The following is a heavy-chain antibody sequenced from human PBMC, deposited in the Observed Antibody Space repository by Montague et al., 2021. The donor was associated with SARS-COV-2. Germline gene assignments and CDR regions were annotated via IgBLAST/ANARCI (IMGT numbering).Heavy chain of an antibody. Sequence: SETLSLTCAVHGGSFSTYSWNWIRQPPGKGLEWIGEINHGGSTNYNPPLKSRVTISADTSKNQFSLKLTSVAAADTAVYYCARLGDGVVPSPILGVGPYYSYYYMDVWGKGTTVTVSS. CDR3: ARLGDGVVPSPILGVGPYYSYYYMDV. CDR2: INHGGST. J-gene: IGHJ6*03. CDR1: GGSFSTYS. D-gene: IGHD3-10*01. V-gene: IGHV4-34*01.